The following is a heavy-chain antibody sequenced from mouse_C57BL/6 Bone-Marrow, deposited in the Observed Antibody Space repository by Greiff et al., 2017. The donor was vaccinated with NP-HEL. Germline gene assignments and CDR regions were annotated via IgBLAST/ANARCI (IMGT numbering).Heavy chain of an antibody. Sequence: VQLKESGGDLVKPGGSLKLSCAASGFTFSSYGMSWVRQTPDKRLEWVATISSGGSYTYYPDSVKGRFTISRDNAKNTLYLQMSSLKSEDTAMYYCARHPDGYYVDYWGQGTSVTVSS. J-gene: IGHJ4*01. CDR2: ISSGGSYT. CDR1: GFTFSSYG. D-gene: IGHD2-3*01. CDR3: ARHPDGYYVDY. V-gene: IGHV5-6*01.